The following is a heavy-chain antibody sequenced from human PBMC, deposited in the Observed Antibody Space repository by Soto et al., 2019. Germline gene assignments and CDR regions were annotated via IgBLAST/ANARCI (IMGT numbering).Heavy chain of an antibody. J-gene: IGHJ4*02. V-gene: IGHV1-18*01. CDR2: ISAYNGNT. D-gene: IGHD5-12*01. CDR3: AREGRGYSGHGPFDY. Sequence: ASVKVSCKASGYTFTSYGISGVRQAPGQGLEWMGWISAYNGNTNYAQKLQGRVTMTTDTSTSTAYMELRSLRSDDTAVYYCAREGRGYSGHGPFDYWGQGTQVTVSS. CDR1: GYTFTSYG.